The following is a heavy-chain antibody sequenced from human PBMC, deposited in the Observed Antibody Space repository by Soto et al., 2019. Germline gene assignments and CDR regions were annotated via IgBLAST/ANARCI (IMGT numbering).Heavy chain of an antibody. D-gene: IGHD5-18*01. J-gene: IGHJ4*02. CDR2: IYYSGST. CDR1: GGSISSYY. V-gene: IGHV4-59*01. Sequence: PSETLSLTCTVSGGSISSYYWSWIRQPPGKGLEWIGYIYYSGSTNYNPSLKSRVTISVDTSKNQFSLKLSSVTAADTAVYYCAREGNVDTAMVGFDYWGQGTLVTVSS. CDR3: AREGNVDTAMVGFDY.